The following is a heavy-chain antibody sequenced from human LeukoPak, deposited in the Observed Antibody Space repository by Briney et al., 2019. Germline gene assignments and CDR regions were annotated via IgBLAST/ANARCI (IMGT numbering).Heavy chain of an antibody. V-gene: IGHV3-23*01. Sequence: PGGSLRLSCAASGFTFSTYVMSWARQAPGKGLEWVSTISASGIGTYYADSVKGRFTVSRDNSKNTLYLQMNSLRAEDTAVYFCANLRGSGSSYFDSWGQGTLVTVSS. CDR3: ANLRGSGSSYFDS. CDR1: GFTFSTYV. D-gene: IGHD3-10*01. J-gene: IGHJ4*02. CDR2: ISASGIGT.